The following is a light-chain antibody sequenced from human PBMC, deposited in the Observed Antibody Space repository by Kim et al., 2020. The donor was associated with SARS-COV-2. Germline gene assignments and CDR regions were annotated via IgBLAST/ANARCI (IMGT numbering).Light chain of an antibody. CDR2: GAA. J-gene: IGKJ1*01. CDR1: QSVGRH. CDR3: QQYDVWPRP. V-gene: IGKV3-15*01. Sequence: VPPGETATPSGRASQSVGRHLAWYQKKPGQAPRLLIHGAATRATGIPDRFGGSGSGTEFTLTISSLQSEDVAVYYCQQYDVWPRPFGQGTKVDIK.